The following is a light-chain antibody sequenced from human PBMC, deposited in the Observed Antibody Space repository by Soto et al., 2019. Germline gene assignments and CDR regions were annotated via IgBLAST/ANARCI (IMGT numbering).Light chain of an antibody. Sequence: QAVVTQPPSVSGAPGQTVTISCTGNSSNIGAGYEIHWYQQLPGTAPKLLIYANNIRPSGIPDRFSASKSGTSATLAIAGLQADDEAEYYCQSSDISLSHFVLFGGGTKLTVL. CDR2: ANN. V-gene: IGLV1-40*01. CDR1: SSNIGAGYE. J-gene: IGLJ2*01. CDR3: QSSDISLSHFVL.